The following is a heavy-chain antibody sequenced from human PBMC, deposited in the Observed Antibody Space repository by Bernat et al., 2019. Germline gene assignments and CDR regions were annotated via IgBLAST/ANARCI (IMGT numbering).Heavy chain of an antibody. CDR1: GFTFSRNW. V-gene: IGHV3-74*01. Sequence: EVQLVEFGGGLVQPGGSLRLSCAASGFTFSRNWLHWVRQAPGKGLVWVTYITSAGSSTNYVESVKGRFTSSRDNAKRTLYLQLNSLRDEDTAVYYCASEGRGDGLDMWGQGTMVTVSS. J-gene: IGHJ3*02. D-gene: IGHD2-15*01. CDR3: ASEGRGDGLDM. CDR2: ITSAGSST.